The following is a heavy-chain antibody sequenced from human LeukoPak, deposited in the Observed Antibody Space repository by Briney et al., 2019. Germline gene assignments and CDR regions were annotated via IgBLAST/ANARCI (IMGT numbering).Heavy chain of an antibody. Sequence: PGGSLRLSCAAAGFTFLSAWMSWVRQAPGKGLEWVGRIKSKTDGGTTDYVALVKGRFTISRNDSKNTLYLQMNRLKIEDTAVYKSATDPPAYPRPYHFDYWGQGTLVTVSS. J-gene: IGHJ4*02. CDR1: GFTFLSAW. CDR2: IKSKTDGGTT. CDR3: ATDPPAYPRPYHFDY. V-gene: IGHV3-15*01.